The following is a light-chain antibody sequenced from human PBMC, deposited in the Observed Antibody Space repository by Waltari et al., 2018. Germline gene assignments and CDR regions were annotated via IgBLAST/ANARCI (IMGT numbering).Light chain of an antibody. Sequence: QSALTQPRSVYGSPGQSVTIPCTGTSCDVGGYHYVSWYQHHPGKAPKLIIYDVTKRPSGVPDRFSASKSDNTASLTISGLQAEDEADYYCCSYAGSITFWVFGGGTKLTVL. CDR3: CSYAGSITFWV. J-gene: IGLJ3*02. CDR1: SCDVGGYHY. CDR2: DVT. V-gene: IGLV2-11*02.